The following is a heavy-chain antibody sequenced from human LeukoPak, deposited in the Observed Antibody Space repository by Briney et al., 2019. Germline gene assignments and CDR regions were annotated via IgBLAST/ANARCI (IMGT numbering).Heavy chain of an antibody. CDR3: ARLGYCSGGSCYAGDY. CDR2: INPNSGGT. CDR1: GYTFTSYY. J-gene: IGHJ4*02. Sequence: ASVKVSCKASGYTFTSYYMHWVRQAPGQGLEWMGRINPNSGGTNYAQKFQGRVTMTRDTSISTAYMELSRLRSDDTAVYYCARLGYCSGGSCYAGDYWGQGTLVTVSS. D-gene: IGHD2-15*01. V-gene: IGHV1-2*06.